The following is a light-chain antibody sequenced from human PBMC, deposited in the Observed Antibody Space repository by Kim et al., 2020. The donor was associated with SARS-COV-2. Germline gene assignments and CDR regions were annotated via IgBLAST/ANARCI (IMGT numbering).Light chain of an antibody. V-gene: IGKV1-9*01. CDR1: RIMSNY. J-gene: IGKJ5*01. CDR2: GSS. Sequence: AFVGDTVTITCRASRIMSNYLDWYKQKPGKAPELLIFGSSTLQRGVPSRFSGGGSGTEFTLTISSLQPEDFGTYYCQQLNNYPMTFGQGTRLEIK. CDR3: QQLNNYPMT.